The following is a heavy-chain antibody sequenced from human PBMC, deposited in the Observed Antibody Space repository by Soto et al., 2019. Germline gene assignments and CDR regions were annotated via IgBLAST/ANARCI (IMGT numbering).Heavy chain of an antibody. Sequence: SETLSLTCAVYGGSFSGHYWSWIRQPPGKGLEWIGEINHSGSTNYNPSLKGRVTISVDTSKNQFSLKLSSVTAADTAVYYCARENYVLRYFDWLFTNWFDPWGQGTLVTVSS. CDR2: INHSGST. CDR3: ARENYVLRYFDWLFTNWFDP. V-gene: IGHV4-34*01. J-gene: IGHJ5*02. D-gene: IGHD3-9*01. CDR1: GGSFSGHY.